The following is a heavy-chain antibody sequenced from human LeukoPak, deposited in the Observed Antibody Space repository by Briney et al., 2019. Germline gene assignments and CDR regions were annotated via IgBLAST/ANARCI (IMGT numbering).Heavy chain of an antibody. D-gene: IGHD5-18*01. Sequence: SETLSLTCTVSGGSIINYYWCWIRQPAGKGLEWIGRIYTSGTTNYNPSLKSRVTMSVDTSKNQLSLKLSSVTAADTAVYYCARDLRGYTYGLGHWGQGTLVTVSS. J-gene: IGHJ4*02. V-gene: IGHV4-4*07. CDR3: ARDLRGYTYGLGH. CDR2: IYTSGTT. CDR1: GGSIINYY.